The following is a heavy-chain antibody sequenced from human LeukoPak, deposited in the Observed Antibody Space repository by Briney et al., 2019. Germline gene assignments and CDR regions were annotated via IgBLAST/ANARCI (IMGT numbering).Heavy chain of an antibody. D-gene: IGHD6-19*01. J-gene: IGHJ4*02. V-gene: IGHV1-46*01. CDR3: ATFRIAVAFDY. CDR1: GYTFTSNY. CDR2: ISPSGGST. Sequence: ASVKVSCKAFGYTFTSNYMHWVRQAPGQGPEWMGVISPSGGSTTYAQKFQGRVTLTRDMSTSTAYMELSSLRSEDTAVYYCATFRIAVAFDYWGQGTLVTVSS.